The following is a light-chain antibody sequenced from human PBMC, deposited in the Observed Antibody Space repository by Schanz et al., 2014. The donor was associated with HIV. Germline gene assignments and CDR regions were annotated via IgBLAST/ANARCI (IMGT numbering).Light chain of an antibody. Sequence: EIVMTQSPATLSVSLGERATLSCRASQSISNNLAWYQHKPGQAPRLLIYSASTRATGIPARFSGSGSGTEFTLTISSLQSEDFAVYYCQQYNNWPSAFGQGTRLEIK. CDR3: QQYNNWPSA. CDR1: QSISNN. CDR2: SAS. V-gene: IGKV3-15*01. J-gene: IGKJ5*01.